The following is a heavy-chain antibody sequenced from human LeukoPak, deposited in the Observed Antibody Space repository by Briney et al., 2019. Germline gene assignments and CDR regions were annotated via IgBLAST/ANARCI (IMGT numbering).Heavy chain of an antibody. CDR1: GYTFTSYW. CDR3: ARWDTGGGIGMDV. CDR2: IDPSDSYT. V-gene: IGHV5-10-1*01. J-gene: IGHJ6*02. Sequence: GESLKISCKGSGYTFTSYWIIWVRQMPGKGLEWMGRIDPSDSYTNYSPSFEGHVTISADKSISTAYLQWSSLEASDTAMYYCARWDTGGGIGMDVWGQGTTVTVSS. D-gene: IGHD3-16*01.